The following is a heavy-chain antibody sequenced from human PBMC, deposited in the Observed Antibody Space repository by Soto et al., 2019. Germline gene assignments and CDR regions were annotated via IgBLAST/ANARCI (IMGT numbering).Heavy chain of an antibody. CDR1: GFTISHYG. J-gene: IGHJ4*02. D-gene: IGHD3-22*01. V-gene: IGHV3-33*06. CDR3: AKDDDTSSHYSLLDF. CDR2: TWSGGRGE. Sequence: LRLSCAASGFTISHYGIHWVRQAPGKGLEWVAVTWSGGRGEYYADSVRGRFTIPRDNSKTTVHLQMNSLRVEDTAVYYCAKDDDTSSHYSLLDFRGQGTLVTVSS.